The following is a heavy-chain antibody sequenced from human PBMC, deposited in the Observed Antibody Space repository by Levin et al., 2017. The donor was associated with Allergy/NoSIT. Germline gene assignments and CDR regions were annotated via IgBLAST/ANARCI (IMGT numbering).Heavy chain of an antibody. V-gene: IGHV1-46*03. J-gene: IGHJ2*01. D-gene: IGHD3-9*01. CDR1: GYTFSDYY. CDR2: INPRSGSA. CDR3: ARDSTVRFFDQYWYFDL. Sequence: ASVKVSCKASGYTFSDYYMHWVRQAPGQGLEWMGIINPRSGSANYTQKLQGRVTMSRDTSTSTFYMELRSLRSEDTALYYCARDSTVRFFDQYWYFDLWGRGTLVTVSS.